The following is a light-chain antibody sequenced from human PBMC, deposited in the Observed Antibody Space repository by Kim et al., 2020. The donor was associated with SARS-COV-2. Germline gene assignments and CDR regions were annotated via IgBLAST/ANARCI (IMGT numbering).Light chain of an antibody. CDR1: QSISSY. V-gene: IGKV1-39*01. CDR3: QQGYSTPYT. CDR2: TAS. Sequence: SASVGDRVTITCRASQSISSYLNWYQQKPGKAPKLLIYTASNLQSGVPSRSSGSGSGTDFTLTISSLQPEDFATYYCQQGYSTPYTFGQGTKLEI. J-gene: IGKJ2*01.